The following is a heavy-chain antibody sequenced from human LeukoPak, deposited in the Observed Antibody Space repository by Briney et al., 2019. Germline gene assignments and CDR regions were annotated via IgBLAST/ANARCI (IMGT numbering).Heavy chain of an antibody. J-gene: IGHJ4*02. Sequence: PGGSLRLSCAASGFTFSSYAMHWVRQAPGKGLESVSAISSNGGSTYYANSVKGRFTISRDNSKNTLYLQMGSLRAEDMAVYYCARDAYDSSGLIDYWGQGTLVTVSS. D-gene: IGHD3-22*01. V-gene: IGHV3-64*01. CDR1: GFTFSSYA. CDR2: ISSNGGST. CDR3: ARDAYDSSGLIDY.